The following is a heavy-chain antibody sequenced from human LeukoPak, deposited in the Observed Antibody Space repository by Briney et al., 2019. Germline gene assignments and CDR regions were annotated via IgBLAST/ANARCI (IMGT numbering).Heavy chain of an antibody. J-gene: IGHJ4*02. CDR2: IKQDGTEK. CDR3: ARRYFDS. CDR1: GFTFSNYW. Sequence: GGSLRLSYAASGFTFSNYWIHWVRQAPGKGLEWVANIKQDGTEKYYVDSVKGRFTISRDNAKNSLYLQMNSLRAEDTAVYYCARRYFDSWGQGTLVTVSS. V-gene: IGHV3-7*01.